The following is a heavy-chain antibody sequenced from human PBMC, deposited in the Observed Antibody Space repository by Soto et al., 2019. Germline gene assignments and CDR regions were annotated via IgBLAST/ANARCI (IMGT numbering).Heavy chain of an antibody. CDR1: GGSISSYY. J-gene: IGHJ6*03. V-gene: IGHV4-59*01. CDR2: IYYSGST. Sequence: SETLSLTCTVSGGSISSYYWSWIRQPPGKGLEWIGYIYYSGSTNYNPSLKSRVTISVDTSKNQFSLKLSSVTAADTAVYYCARSYDFWSGYYESPGMDVWGKGTTVTVSS. CDR3: ARSYDFWSGYYESPGMDV. D-gene: IGHD3-3*01.